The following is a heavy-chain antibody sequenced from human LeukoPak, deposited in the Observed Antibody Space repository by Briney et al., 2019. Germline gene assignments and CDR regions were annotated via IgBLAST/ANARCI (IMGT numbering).Heavy chain of an antibody. CDR1: GYSFTSYW. J-gene: IGHJ4*02. CDR3: ARPRTPYYYGSGSYYILTPEYYFDY. V-gene: IGHV5-51*01. D-gene: IGHD3-10*01. CDR2: IYPGDSDT. Sequence: GESLKISCKGSGYSFTSYWIGWVRQMPGKGLEWMGIIYPGDSDTRYSPSFQGQVTISADKSISTAYLQWSSLKALDTAMYYCARPRTPYYYGSGSYYILTPEYYFDYWGQGTLVTVSS.